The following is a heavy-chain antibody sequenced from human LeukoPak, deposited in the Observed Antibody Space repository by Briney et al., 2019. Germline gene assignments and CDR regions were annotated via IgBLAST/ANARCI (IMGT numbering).Heavy chain of an antibody. J-gene: IGHJ4*02. CDR2: IYPGDSDT. V-gene: IGHV5-51*01. CDR1: GYSFTSYW. CDR3: ARQGGCSGGSCSSDY. Sequence: GESLKISCKGSGYSFTSYWIGWVRQMPGKGLEWMGIIYPGDSDTRYGPSFQGQVTISADKSISTAYLQWSSLKASDTAMYYCARQGGCSGGSCSSDYWGQGTLVTVSS. D-gene: IGHD2-15*01.